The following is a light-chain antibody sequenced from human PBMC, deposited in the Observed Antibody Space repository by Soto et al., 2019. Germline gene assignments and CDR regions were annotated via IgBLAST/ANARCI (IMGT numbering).Light chain of an antibody. V-gene: IGKV3-20*01. CDR3: PQFGNSPGT. CDR2: GAS. CDR1: ESVSSSY. Sequence: EVVLTQSPGTLSLSPGERATLSCRASESVSSSYLAWYQQKPGQAPRVFIYGASSRATGIPDRFSGSGSGTDFTLTISGLEPEDFAVYYCPQFGNSPGTFGQGTKVEMK. J-gene: IGKJ1*01.